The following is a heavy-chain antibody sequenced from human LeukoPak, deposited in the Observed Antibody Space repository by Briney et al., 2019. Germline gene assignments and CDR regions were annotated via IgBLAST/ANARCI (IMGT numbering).Heavy chain of an antibody. CDR1: GFIFSSHS. J-gene: IGHJ3*02. CDR3: ARTISRDAFDI. V-gene: IGHV3-21*01. CDR2: ISSGSSYI. D-gene: IGHD3-3*02. Sequence: GGSLRLSCVASGFIFSSHSMKWVRQAPGKGLEWVSSISSGSSYIYYADSVKGRFTISRDNAKNSLYLQMNSLRAEDTAVYYCARTISRDAFDIWGQGTMVTVSS.